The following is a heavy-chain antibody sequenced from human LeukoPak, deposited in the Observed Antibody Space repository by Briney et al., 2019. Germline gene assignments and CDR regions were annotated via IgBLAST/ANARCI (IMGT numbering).Heavy chain of an antibody. V-gene: IGHV4-39*07. CDR2: IYYSGST. Sequence: PSETLSLTCTVSGGSISSSSYYWGWIRQPPGKGLEWIGSIYYSGSTYYNPSLKSRVTISVDTSKNQFSLKLSSVTAADTAVYYCARGGIAAAGALDYWGQGTLVTVSS. D-gene: IGHD6-13*01. CDR3: ARGGIAAAGALDY. J-gene: IGHJ4*02. CDR1: GGSISSSSYY.